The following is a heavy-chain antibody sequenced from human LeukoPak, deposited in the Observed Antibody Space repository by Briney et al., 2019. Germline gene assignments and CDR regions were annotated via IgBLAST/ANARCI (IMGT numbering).Heavy chain of an antibody. Sequence: GGSLRLSCAASGFTFSSYSVNWVRQAPGKGLEWVSSISSSSSYIYYADSVKGRFTISRDNAKNSLYLQMNSLRAEDTAVYYCARDRAAGYSSDRGFDPWGQGTLVTVSS. CDR2: ISSSSSYI. CDR3: ARDRAAGYSSDRGFDP. V-gene: IGHV3-21*01. D-gene: IGHD6-19*01. CDR1: GFTFSSYS. J-gene: IGHJ5*02.